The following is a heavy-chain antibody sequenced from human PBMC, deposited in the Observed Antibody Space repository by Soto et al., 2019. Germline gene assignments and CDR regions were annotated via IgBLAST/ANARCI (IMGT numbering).Heavy chain of an antibody. V-gene: IGHV4-34*01. Sequence: QVQLQQWGAGLLKPSETLSLTCAVYGGSFSGYYWSWIRQPPGKGLEWIGEINHSGSTNYNPSLKSRVTISVDTSKNQFSLKLSSVTAADTAVYYCAVVRYYALGYWGQGTLVTVSS. J-gene: IGHJ4*02. D-gene: IGHD2-2*01. CDR2: INHSGST. CDR1: GGSFSGYY. CDR3: AVVRYYALGY.